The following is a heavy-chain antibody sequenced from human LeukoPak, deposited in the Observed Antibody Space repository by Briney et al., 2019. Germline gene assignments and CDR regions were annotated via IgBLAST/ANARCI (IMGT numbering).Heavy chain of an antibody. D-gene: IGHD3-22*01. CDR1: GFTVSSNY. CDR3: AKGGKRITMIVVVMPGGDYYMDV. J-gene: IGHJ6*03. V-gene: IGHV3-66*01. CDR2: IYSGGST. Sequence: PGGSLRLSCAASGFTVSSNYMSWVRQAPGKGLEWVSVIYSGGSTYYADSVKGRFTISRDNSKNTLYLQMNSLRAEDTAVYYCAKGGKRITMIVVVMPGGDYYMDVWGKGTTVTVSS.